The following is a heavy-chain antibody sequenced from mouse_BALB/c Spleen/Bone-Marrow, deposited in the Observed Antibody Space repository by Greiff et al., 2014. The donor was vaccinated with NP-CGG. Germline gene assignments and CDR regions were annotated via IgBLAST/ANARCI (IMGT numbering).Heavy chain of an antibody. CDR1: GYTFTSYW. CDR3: AREGYYYGYAMDY. CDR2: IYPGDGDT. J-gene: IGHJ4*01. V-gene: IGHV1-87*01. Sequence: QVQLQQSGAELARPGASVKLSRKASGYTFTSYWIQWVKQRPGQGLEWIGAIYPGDGDTRYTQKFKGKATLTADESSSTAYMQLSSLASEDSAVYYCAREGYYYGYAMDYWGQGTSVTVSS. D-gene: IGHD1-1*01.